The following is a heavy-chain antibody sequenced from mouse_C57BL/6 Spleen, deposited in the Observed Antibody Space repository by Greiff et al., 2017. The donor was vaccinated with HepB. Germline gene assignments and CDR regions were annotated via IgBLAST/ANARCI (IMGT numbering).Heavy chain of an antibody. Sequence: QVTLKVCGPGILRPSQTLSLTCSFSGFSLSTFGMGVGWIRQPSGKGLEWLAHIWWDDDKYYNPALKSRLTISKDTSKNQVFLKIANVDTADTATYYCARMPYGNSWYFDVWGTGTTVTVSS. J-gene: IGHJ1*03. CDR1: GFSLSTFGMG. CDR3: ARMPYGNSWYFDV. V-gene: IGHV8-8*01. D-gene: IGHD2-1*01. CDR2: IWWDDDK.